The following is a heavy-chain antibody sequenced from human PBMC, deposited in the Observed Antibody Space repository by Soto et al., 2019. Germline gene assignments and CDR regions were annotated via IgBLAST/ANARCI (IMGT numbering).Heavy chain of an antibody. Sequence: ASVKVSCKASGYTFSSYDINWVRQTTGQGLEWMGWMNPNSGDTGYAQKFQGRVTMTRDTSKNTAYMELSSLTSEDTAVYYCARDGRPSTYWGQGTLVTVSS. CDR1: GYTFSSYD. CDR3: ARDGRPSTY. V-gene: IGHV1-8*01. J-gene: IGHJ4*02. CDR2: MNPNSGDT.